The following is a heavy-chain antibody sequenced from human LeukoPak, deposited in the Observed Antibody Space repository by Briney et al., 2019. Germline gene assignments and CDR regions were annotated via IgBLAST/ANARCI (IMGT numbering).Heavy chain of an antibody. D-gene: IGHD3-16*01. CDR2: ISYDGTNK. Sequence: GGSLRLSCAASGFTFSSYAMHWVRQAPGKGLELVAVISYDGTNKYYADSLKGRFTISRDNSKNTLYVQMNSLVADEAAVFYCSGDERSLPVWFSNMDVWGRGTTVTVSS. V-gene: IGHV3-30*04. CDR3: SGDERSLPVWFSNMDV. J-gene: IGHJ6*03. CDR1: GFTFSSYA.